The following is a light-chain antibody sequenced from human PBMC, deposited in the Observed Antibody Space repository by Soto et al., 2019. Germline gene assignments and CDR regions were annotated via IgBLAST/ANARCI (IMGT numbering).Light chain of an antibody. V-gene: IGLV4-69*01. CDR3: QTWGTGIVV. Sequence: QLVLTQSPSASASLGASVKLTCTLSSGHSSYAIAWHQQQPEKGPRYLMKLNSDGSHSKGDGIPDRFSGSSSGAERYLTISILQSEDDADYYCQTWGTGIVVFGGGTKLTVL. CDR2: LNSDGSH. CDR1: SGHSSYA. J-gene: IGLJ2*01.